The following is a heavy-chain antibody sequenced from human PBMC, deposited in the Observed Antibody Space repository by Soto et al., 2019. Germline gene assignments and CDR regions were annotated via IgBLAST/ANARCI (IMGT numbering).Heavy chain of an antibody. D-gene: IGHD6-13*01. Sequence: QVQLQQWGAGLLKPSETLSLTCAVYGGSFSGYYWSWIRQPPGKGLEWIGEINHSGSTNYNPSLKRQVPLPVETSKNQFSMKLRDVAAADAAVYYRARGGTIRAAAGPARGMYVWGQGTTGTVSS. CDR3: ARGGTIRAAAGPARGMYV. CDR2: INHSGST. CDR1: GGSFSGYY. V-gene: IGHV4-34*01. J-gene: IGHJ6*02.